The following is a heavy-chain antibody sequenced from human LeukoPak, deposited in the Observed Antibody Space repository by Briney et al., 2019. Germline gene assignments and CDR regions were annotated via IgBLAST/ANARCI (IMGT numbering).Heavy chain of an antibody. Sequence: SETLSLTCTVSGYSISSGYYWGWIRQPPGKGLEWIGSIYHSGSTYFNPSLKSRVTISVHMSKNQLSLKLSSVTAADTAVYYCARDPSGGLLYKWFDPWGQGILVTVSS. V-gene: IGHV4-38-2*02. D-gene: IGHD3-10*01. J-gene: IGHJ5*02. CDR3: ARDPSGGLLYKWFDP. CDR2: IYHSGST. CDR1: GYSISSGYY.